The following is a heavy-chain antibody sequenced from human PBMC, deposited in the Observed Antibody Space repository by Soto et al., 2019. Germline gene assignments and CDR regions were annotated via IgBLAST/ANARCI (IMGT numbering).Heavy chain of an antibody. Sequence: SVKVSCKASGGTFSSYAISWVRQAPGQGLEWMGGIIPIFGTANYAQKFQGRVTITADESTSTAYMELSSLRSEDTAVYYCARAKDIVVVVAATAYYYYGMDVWGQGTTVTVSS. V-gene: IGHV1-69*13. J-gene: IGHJ6*02. CDR2: IIPIFGTA. CDR3: ARAKDIVVVVAATAYYYYGMDV. D-gene: IGHD2-15*01. CDR1: GGTFSSYA.